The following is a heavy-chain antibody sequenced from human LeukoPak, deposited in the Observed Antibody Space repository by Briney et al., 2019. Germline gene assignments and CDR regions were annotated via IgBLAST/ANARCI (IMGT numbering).Heavy chain of an antibody. Sequence: ASVKVSCKASGYTFTGYYMHWVRQAPGQGLEGMGLINPNSGGTNYAQKFQGRVTMTRDTSISTAYRELSRRRSDDTALYYCARDGVGADFDYWGQGTLVSVSS. CDR2: INPNSGGT. CDR1: GYTFTGYY. D-gene: IGHD1-26*01. J-gene: IGHJ4*02. CDR3: ARDGVGADFDY. V-gene: IGHV1-2*02.